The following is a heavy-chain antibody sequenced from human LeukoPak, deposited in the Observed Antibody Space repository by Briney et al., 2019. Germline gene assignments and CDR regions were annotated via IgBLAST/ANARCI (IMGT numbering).Heavy chain of an antibody. CDR1: GFTFSSYA. Sequence: GGSLRLSCAASGFTFSSYAMHWVRQAPGKGLEWVAVISYDGSNKYYADSVKGRFTISRDNSKNTLYLQMNSLRAEDTAVYYCARGLRGYNYGSDYWGQGTLVTVSS. V-gene: IGHV3-30-3*01. CDR2: ISYDGSNK. CDR3: ARGLRGYNYGSDY. D-gene: IGHD5-18*01. J-gene: IGHJ4*02.